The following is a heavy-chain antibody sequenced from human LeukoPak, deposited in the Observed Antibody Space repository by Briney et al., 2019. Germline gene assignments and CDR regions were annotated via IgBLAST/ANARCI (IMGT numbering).Heavy chain of an antibody. V-gene: IGHV1-69*05. CDR2: IIPIFGTA. Sequence: SVKVSCKVSGYTLTELSMNWVRQAPGQGLEWMGRIIPIFGTANHAQKFQGRVTITTDESTSTACMELSSLRSEDTAVYYCARISSWFDPWGQGTLVTVSS. CDR1: GYTLTELS. CDR3: ARISSWFDP. J-gene: IGHJ5*02.